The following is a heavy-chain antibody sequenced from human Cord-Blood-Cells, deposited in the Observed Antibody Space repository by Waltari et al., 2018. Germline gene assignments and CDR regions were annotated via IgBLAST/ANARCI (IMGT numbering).Heavy chain of an antibody. CDR3: ATGQGGFDDY. CDR2: INHSAST. V-gene: IGHV4-34*01. Sequence: QVQLQQWGAGLLKPSETLSLTCAVYGGSFSGYYWSWIRQPPGKGLEWIGEINHSASTNHNPSLKSRVTSSVDTSKNQFSLKLSSVTAADTAVYYCATGQGGFDDYWGQGTLVTVSS. J-gene: IGHJ4*02. D-gene: IGHD1-26*01. CDR1: GGSFSGYY.